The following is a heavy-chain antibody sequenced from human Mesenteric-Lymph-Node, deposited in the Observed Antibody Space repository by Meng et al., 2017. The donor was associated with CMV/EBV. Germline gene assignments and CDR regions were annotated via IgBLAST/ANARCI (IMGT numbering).Heavy chain of an antibody. D-gene: IGHD7-27*01. CDR3: ARDRPTGGHYYGMDV. CDR2: ISAYNGNT. J-gene: IGHJ6*02. Sequence: ASVKVSCKASGYTFTSYGISWVRQAPGQGLEWMGWISAYNGNTNYAQKLQGRVTMTTDTSTSTAYMELRSLRSDDTAVYYCARDRPTGGHYYGMDVWGPGTTVTVSS. CDR1: GYTFTSYG. V-gene: IGHV1-18*01.